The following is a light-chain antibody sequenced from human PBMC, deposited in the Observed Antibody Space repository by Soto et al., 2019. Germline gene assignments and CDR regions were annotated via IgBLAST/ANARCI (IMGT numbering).Light chain of an antibody. J-gene: IGKJ1*01. CDR2: KAS. Sequence: DIQMTQSPSTLSASVGDRVTITCWASQSISSWLAWYQQKPGKAPRLLIYKASSLESGVPSRFSGSGSGTEFTLTISSLQPGDFATYYCQHYNSYRTFGQGTKVDIK. V-gene: IGKV1-5*03. CDR3: QHYNSYRT. CDR1: QSISSW.